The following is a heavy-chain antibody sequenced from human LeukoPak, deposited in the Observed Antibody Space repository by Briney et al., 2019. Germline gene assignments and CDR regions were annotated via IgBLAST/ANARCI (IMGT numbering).Heavy chain of an antibody. CDR2: INPNSGGT. J-gene: IGHJ4*02. CDR3: ARTGQLYCSSSSCEGDY. CDR1: GYTFTNYG. Sequence: GASVKVSCKASGYTFTNYGISWVRQAPGQGLEWMGWINPNSGGTNYAQKFQGRVTMTRDTSISTAYMELSRLTSDDTAVYYCARTGQLYCSSSSCEGDYWGQGTLVTVSS. V-gene: IGHV1-2*02. D-gene: IGHD2-15*01.